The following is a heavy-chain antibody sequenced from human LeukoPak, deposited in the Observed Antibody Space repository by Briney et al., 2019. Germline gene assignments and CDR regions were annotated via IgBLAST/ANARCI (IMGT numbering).Heavy chain of an antibody. CDR2: ISAYSGNT. D-gene: IGHD3-22*01. V-gene: IGHV1-18*01. Sequence: ASVKVSCKASGYTFTSYGISWVRQAPGQGLEWMGWISAYSGNTNYAQKLQGRVTMTTDTYTSTAYMELRSLRSDDTAVYYCARSASSGYYYWFDPWGQGTLVTVSS. CDR1: GYTFTSYG. J-gene: IGHJ5*02. CDR3: ARSASSGYYYWFDP.